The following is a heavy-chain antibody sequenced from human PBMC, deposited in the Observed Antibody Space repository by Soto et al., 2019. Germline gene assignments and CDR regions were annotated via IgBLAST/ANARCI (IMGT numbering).Heavy chain of an antibody. J-gene: IGHJ4*02. V-gene: IGHV3-15*07. D-gene: IGHD3-10*01. CDR2: IKSGIDGEAT. CDR3: STGLGTYYSRFDY. Sequence: EVQLVESGGGLVKPGGSLTLSCAASGFTFKRAWMNWVRQAPGKGLEWVGRIKSGIDGEATDYGAPVKGRFTISRDDSRNTLSLQMNSLKTEDTAIYYCSTGLGTYYSRFDYWGRGTGVTVSS. CDR1: GFTFKRAW.